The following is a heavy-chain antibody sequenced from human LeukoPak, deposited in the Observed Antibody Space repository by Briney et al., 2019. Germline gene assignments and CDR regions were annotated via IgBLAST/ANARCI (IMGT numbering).Heavy chain of an antibody. CDR1: GGSLSSSDHY. CDR3: ARGDSSSWSFKI. CDR2: IYYSGTT. J-gene: IGHJ4*02. V-gene: IGHV4-30-4*01. D-gene: IGHD6-13*01. Sequence: SQTLSLTCTVSGGSLSSSDHYWSWIRQPPGKGLEWIAYIYYSGTTYYNPSLKSRVSISVDTSKNQFSLKLSSVSAADTAVYYCARGDSSSWSFKIWGQGTLVTVSS.